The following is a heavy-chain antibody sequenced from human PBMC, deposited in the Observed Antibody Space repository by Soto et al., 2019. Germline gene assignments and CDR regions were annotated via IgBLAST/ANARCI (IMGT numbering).Heavy chain of an antibody. CDR2: INPNSGGT. V-gene: IGHV1-2*02. Sequence: ASVEVSCKASGYTFTGCYMHWVRQAPGQGLEWMGWINPNSGGTNYAQKFQGRVTMTRDTSISTAYMELSRLRSDDTAVYYCARSMPHYDFWSGYPDYWGQGTLVTVSS. CDR3: ARSMPHYDFWSGYPDY. J-gene: IGHJ4*02. D-gene: IGHD3-3*01. CDR1: GYTFTGCY.